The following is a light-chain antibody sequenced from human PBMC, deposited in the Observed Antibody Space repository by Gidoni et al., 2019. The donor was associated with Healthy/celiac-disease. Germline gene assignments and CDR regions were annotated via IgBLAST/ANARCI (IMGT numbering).Light chain of an antibody. CDR1: QSISSY. V-gene: IGKV1-39*01. CDR2: AAS. J-gene: IGKJ2*01. Sequence: DIQMTQSPSSLSASVGDSVTITCRARQSISSYLNWYQQKPGKAPKLLIYAASSLQSGVPSMFSGSGSGTDFTLTISTLQPEDFATYYCQQSYRTPYTFGQXTKLEIK. CDR3: QQSYRTPYT.